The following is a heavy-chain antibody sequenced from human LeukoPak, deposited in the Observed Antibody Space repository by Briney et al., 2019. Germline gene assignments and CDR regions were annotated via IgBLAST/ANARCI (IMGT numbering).Heavy chain of an antibody. CDR2: SSYSGST. J-gene: IGHJ4*02. Sequence: SETLSLTCTVSGDSVSNYYWSWLRQPPGKRLEWIGHSSYSGSTKYNPSLNSRVTLSVDTSKNQLSLKLSSVTAADTAEYYCARHVGNTLYFLDYWGQGILVTVSS. CDR3: ARHVGNTLYFLDY. D-gene: IGHD1/OR15-1a*01. V-gene: IGHV4-59*08. CDR1: GDSVSNYY.